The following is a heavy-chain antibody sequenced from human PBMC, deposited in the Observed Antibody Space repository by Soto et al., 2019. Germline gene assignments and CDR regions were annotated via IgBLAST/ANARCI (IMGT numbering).Heavy chain of an antibody. D-gene: IGHD3-10*01. CDR1: GGSISSYY. Sequence: SETLSLTCTVSGGSISSYYWSWIRQPAGKGLEWIGRIYTSGSTNYNPSLKSRVTMSVDTSKNKFSLKLRSVTAADTAVYYCARRARSMVRDGITKYPNWLDPLDQGTLVAVST. J-gene: IGHJ5*02. CDR2: IYTSGST. V-gene: IGHV4-4*07. CDR3: ARRARSMVRDGITKYPNWLDP.